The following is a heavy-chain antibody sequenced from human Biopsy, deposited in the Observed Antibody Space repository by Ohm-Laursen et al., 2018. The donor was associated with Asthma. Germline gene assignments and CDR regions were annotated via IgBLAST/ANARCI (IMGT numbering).Heavy chain of an antibody. CDR3: ARGRGYCRDGNCYNYYLEN. CDR2: IVYSGTT. CDR1: GASISSGGYY. D-gene: IGHD2-15*01. J-gene: IGHJ4*02. Sequence: SQTLSLTCTVSGASISSGGYYWSWIRHHPGSGLEWIGYIVYSGTTYYNPSLKSRVSLSPDTSKNQFSLRLSSLTAADTAVYYCARGRGYCRDGNCYNYYLENWGQGTLVTVSS. V-gene: IGHV4-31*03.